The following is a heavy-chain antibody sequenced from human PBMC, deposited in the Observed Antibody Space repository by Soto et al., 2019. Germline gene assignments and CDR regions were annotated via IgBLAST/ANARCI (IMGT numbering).Heavy chain of an antibody. D-gene: IGHD6-6*01. CDR3: ARGGLAARQEMNYYY. CDR1: GGSISSGGYY. V-gene: IGHV4-31*03. Sequence: SETLSLTCTVSGGSISSGGYYWSWIRQHPGKGLEWIGYIYYSGSTYYNPSLKSRVTISVDTSKNQFSLKLSSVTAADTAVYYCARGGLAARQEMNYYYCGEGTLVTVSS. J-gene: IGHJ4*02. CDR2: IYYSGST.